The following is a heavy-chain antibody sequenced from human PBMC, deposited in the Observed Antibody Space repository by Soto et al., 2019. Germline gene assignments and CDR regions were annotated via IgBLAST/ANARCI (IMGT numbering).Heavy chain of an antibody. CDR1: GGTFSNYA. J-gene: IGHJ6*02. CDR3: ARVEAVAGIYNYHGLDV. Sequence: QVQLVQSGAEVKKPGSSVKVSCKASGGTFSNYAISWVRQAPGQGLEWMGGIVPIFGTTYYAQKFQGRVTIIAEDSTTTAYWELSSLRSEDTAMYYCARVEAVAGIYNYHGLDVWGQGTAVSVSS. V-gene: IGHV1-69*12. D-gene: IGHD6-19*01. CDR2: IVPIFGTT.